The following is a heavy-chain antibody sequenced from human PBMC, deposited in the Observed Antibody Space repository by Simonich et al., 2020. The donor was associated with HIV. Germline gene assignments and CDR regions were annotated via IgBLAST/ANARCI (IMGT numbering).Heavy chain of an antibody. V-gene: IGHV2-5*02. CDR1: GFSLSTSDVG. CDR2: IYWDDDK. Sequence: QITLNESGPTLVKPTHTLTLTCTFSGFSLSTSDVGVGWILQPPGKALQWLALIYWDDDKRYNPTLTSSLTITKDTSKTQVVLTMTNMDPVDTATDYCVLGRQLVRTWAFDIWGQGTMVTVSS. J-gene: IGHJ3*02. D-gene: IGHD6-6*01. CDR3: VLGRQLVRTWAFDI.